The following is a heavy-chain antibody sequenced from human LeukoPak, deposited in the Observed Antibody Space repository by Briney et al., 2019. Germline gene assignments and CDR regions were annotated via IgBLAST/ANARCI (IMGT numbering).Heavy chain of an antibody. Sequence: SETLSLTCAVYGGSFSGYYWSWIRQPLGKGLEWIGEINHSGSTNYNPSLKSRVTISVDTSKNQFSLKLSSVTAADTAVYYCARGSSGWYRSLRGLDYWGQGTLVTVSS. CDR2: INHSGST. V-gene: IGHV4-34*01. CDR3: ARGSSGWYRSLRGLDY. CDR1: GGSFSGYY. D-gene: IGHD6-19*01. J-gene: IGHJ4*02.